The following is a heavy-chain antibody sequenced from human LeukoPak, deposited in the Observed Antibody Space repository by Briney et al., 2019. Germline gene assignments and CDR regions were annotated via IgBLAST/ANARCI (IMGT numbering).Heavy chain of an antibody. J-gene: IGHJ4*02. Sequence: GGSVTVSCMSSVYTLTHYYMHWVRQAPGQGLEWMGWINPNSGGTNYAHKIQGRVTLINDTPIRLAYTEMRTLRYHATGAYYRARVCGSTSCYEPSFDYWGQGTLVTVSS. V-gene: IGHV1-2*02. D-gene: IGHD2-2*01. CDR2: INPNSGGT. CDR3: ARVCGSTSCYEPSFDY. CDR1: VYTLTHYY.